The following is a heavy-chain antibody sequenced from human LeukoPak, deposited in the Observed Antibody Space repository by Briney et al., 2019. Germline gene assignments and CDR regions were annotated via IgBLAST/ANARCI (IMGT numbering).Heavy chain of an antibody. V-gene: IGHV3-23*01. CDR3: AKGGSGYCSSTSCLYYFDY. Sequence: PGGSLRLPWAAAGLTFSNYGMNWVRQAPGEGLEWVSTISGSADSTYYAASVKGRFTVSRDNSKNTIYLQMKSLRAADTDVYYRAKGGSGYCSSTSCLYYFDYWGQGPLVTFSS. D-gene: IGHD2-2*01. CDR2: ISGSADST. J-gene: IGHJ4*02. CDR1: GLTFSNYG.